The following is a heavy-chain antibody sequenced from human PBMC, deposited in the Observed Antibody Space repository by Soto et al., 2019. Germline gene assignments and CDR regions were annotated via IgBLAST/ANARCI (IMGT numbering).Heavy chain of an antibody. CDR3: TTAGSSGWFDFDY. V-gene: IGHV3-73*02. Sequence: EVQLVESGGGLVQPGGSLKLSCAASGFTFSGSAMHWVRQASGKGLEWVGRIRSKANSYATAYAASVKGRFTISRDDSKHTAYLQMNSLKTEDTAVYYCTTAGSSGWFDFDYWGQGTLVTVSS. D-gene: IGHD6-19*01. CDR2: IRSKANSYAT. J-gene: IGHJ4*02. CDR1: GFTFSGSA.